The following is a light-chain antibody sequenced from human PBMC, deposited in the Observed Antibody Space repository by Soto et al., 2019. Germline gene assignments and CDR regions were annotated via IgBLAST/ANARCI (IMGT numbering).Light chain of an antibody. Sequence: EIVMTQSPATLSVFPGERATLSCRASQSISSNLAWYQQKPGQAPRLLIYGASARATGIPARFIGSGSGTEFTLTISSLQSEDFAIYYCQQYNNWHPYTFGQGTKLEIK. CDR3: QQYNNWHPYT. V-gene: IGKV3-15*01. CDR1: QSISSN. J-gene: IGKJ2*01. CDR2: GAS.